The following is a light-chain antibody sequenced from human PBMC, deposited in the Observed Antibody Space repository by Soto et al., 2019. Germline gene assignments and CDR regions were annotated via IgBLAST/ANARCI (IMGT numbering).Light chain of an antibody. CDR3: QQYNDWPFT. J-gene: IGKJ3*01. Sequence: DIQMTQSPSTLSASVGDRVTITCRASQSIRSELAWYQQKPGKAPKLLIYKASSLESGVPSRFSGSGSGTEFTLTVSSLQSEDFAVYYCQQYNDWPFTFGPGTKVDIK. CDR2: KAS. CDR1: QSIRSE. V-gene: IGKV1-5*03.